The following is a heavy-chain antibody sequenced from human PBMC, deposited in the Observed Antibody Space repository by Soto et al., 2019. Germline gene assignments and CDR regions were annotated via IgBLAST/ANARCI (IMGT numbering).Heavy chain of an antibody. CDR2: IYYSGST. CDR3: ARLWDGSGRQNYYYSYGSHGILMGVTLSMDV. J-gene: IGHJ6*02. Sequence: KGLEWIGYIYYSGSTDYNPSLKSRVTISVDTSKNQFSLKLSSVTAADTAVYYCARLWDGSGRQNYYYSYGSHGILMGVTLSMDVWGQGTTVTVSS. V-gene: IGHV4-59*01. D-gene: IGHD3-10*01.